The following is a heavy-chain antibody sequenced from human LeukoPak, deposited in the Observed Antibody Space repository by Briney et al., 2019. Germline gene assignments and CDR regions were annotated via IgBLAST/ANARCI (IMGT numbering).Heavy chain of an antibody. J-gene: IGHJ4*02. Sequence: GGSLRLSCAASGFTFSSYSMNWVRQAPGKGLEWVSGISPGGGPTYYADSVKGRFTISRDDSKNTLYLQMKNLRADDTAVYYCAKDGAWLRFDDWGQGILVTVSS. CDR1: GFTFSSYS. CDR2: ISPGGGPT. V-gene: IGHV3-23*01. CDR3: AKDGAWLRFDD. D-gene: IGHD5-12*01.